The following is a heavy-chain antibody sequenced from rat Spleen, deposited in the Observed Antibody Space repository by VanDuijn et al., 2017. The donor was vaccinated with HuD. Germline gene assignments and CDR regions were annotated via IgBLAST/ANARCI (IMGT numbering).Heavy chain of an antibody. Sequence: EVQLVESGGGLVQPGRSLKLSCVASGFTFNNYWMAWIRQAPGKGLEWVASITNAAGKVYYPDSVKGRFTISRDSATSTLYLQMNSPRSEDTATYYCTRDGRVSAHFDYWGQGVMVTVSS. CDR1: GFTFNNYW. CDR2: ITNAAGKV. D-gene: IGHD1-4*01. J-gene: IGHJ2*01. CDR3: TRDGRVSAHFDY. V-gene: IGHV5-31*01.